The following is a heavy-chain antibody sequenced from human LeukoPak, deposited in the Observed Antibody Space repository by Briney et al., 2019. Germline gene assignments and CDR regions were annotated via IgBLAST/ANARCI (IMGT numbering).Heavy chain of an antibody. CDR3: VRVYGLNTNLTH. CDR1: GFTFRNYC. J-gene: IGHJ4*02. CDR2: TKPDGSAE. Sequence: GGSLRLSCAASGFTFRNYCRGWVRQAPGKGLEWVANTKPDGSAEYYADSVRGRFSTSGDNANNFLYLQMYRLRAEDTAIYYWVRVYGLNTNLTHWGRETLVTVSS. V-gene: IGHV3-7*04. D-gene: IGHD2-8*01.